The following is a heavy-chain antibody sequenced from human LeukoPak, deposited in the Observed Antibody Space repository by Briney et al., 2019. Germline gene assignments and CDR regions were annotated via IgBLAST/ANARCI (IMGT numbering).Heavy chain of an antibody. D-gene: IGHD5-18*01. J-gene: IGHJ4*02. CDR2: ISAYNGNT. Sequence: GASVKVSCKASGYTFTSYGFSWVRQAPGQGLEYMGWISAYNGNTNYAQKFQGRVTMTRDTSISTAYMELSRLRSDDTAVYYCARDFKVSASGYSYGYRYWGQGTLVTVSS. CDR3: ARDFKVSASGYSYGYRY. CDR1: GYTFTSYG. V-gene: IGHV1-18*01.